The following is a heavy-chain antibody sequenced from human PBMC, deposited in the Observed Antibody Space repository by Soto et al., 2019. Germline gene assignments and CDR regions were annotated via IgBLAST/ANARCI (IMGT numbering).Heavy chain of an antibody. V-gene: IGHV2-5*02. CDR3: AHSELLWAHDAFDI. D-gene: IGHD2-21*01. Sequence: QITLKESGPTLVKPTQTLTLTCTFSGFSLSTSGVGVGWIRQPPGKALEWLALIYWDDDKRYSPSLKSRLTITKDTSKTQVVLTMTNMDPVDTATYYCAHSELLWAHDAFDIWGQGTMVTVSS. CDR1: GFSLSTSGVG. J-gene: IGHJ3*02. CDR2: IYWDDDK.